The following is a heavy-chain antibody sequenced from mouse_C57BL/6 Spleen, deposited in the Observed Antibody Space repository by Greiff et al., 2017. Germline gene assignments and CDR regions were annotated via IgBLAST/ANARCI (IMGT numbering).Heavy chain of an antibody. V-gene: IGHV1-18*01. J-gene: IGHJ3*01. D-gene: IGHD3-2*02. CDR1: GYTFTDYN. Sequence: VQLKESGPELVKPGASVKIPCKASGYTFTDYNMDWVKQSHGKSLEWIGDINPNNGGTIYNQKFKGKATLTVDKSSSTAYMELRSLTSEDTAVXYCAREGLDRSGYPAWFAYWGQGTLVTVSA. CDR3: AREGLDRSGYPAWFAY. CDR2: INPNNGGT.